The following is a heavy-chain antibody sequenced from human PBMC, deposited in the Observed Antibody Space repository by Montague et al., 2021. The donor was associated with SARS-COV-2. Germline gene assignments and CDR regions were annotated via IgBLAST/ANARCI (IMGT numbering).Heavy chain of an antibody. D-gene: IGHD6-13*01. CDR1: GDSVSINSAT. CDR3: VRGIEAAGSYDY. V-gene: IGHV6-1*01. J-gene: IGHJ4*02. CDR2: TYYRSMWKS. Sequence: CAISGDSVSINSATWHWHRHSPSRRLECLGRTYYRSMWKSDYARSLESRIAINPDTSKNQFSLQLSSVTPEDTALYYCVRGIEAAGSYDYWGQGTLVTVSS.